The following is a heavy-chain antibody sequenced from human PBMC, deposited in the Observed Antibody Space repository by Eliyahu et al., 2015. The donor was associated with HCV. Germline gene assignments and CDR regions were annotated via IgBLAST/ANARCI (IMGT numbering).Heavy chain of an antibody. D-gene: IGHD1-26*01. J-gene: IGHJ4*02. V-gene: IGHV3-11*04. Sequence: QVQLVESGGGLVKPGGSLRLXCTSXGFTFXDYFMTWIRQAPGKGLEWVSYISSSGTIIYYADSVKGRFTISRDNAKNSLYLQMNSLTAEDTAVYYCARVAKWELLGYFDYWGQGTLVTVSS. CDR1: GFTFXDYF. CDR3: ARVAKWELLGYFDY. CDR2: ISSSGTII.